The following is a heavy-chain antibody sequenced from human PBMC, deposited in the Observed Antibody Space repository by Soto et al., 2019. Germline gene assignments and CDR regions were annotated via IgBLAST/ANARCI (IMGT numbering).Heavy chain of an antibody. D-gene: IGHD1-26*01. Sequence: PSETLSLTCAVYGGSFSGYYWSWIRQPPGKGLEWIGEINHSGSTNYNPSLKSRVTISVDTSKNQFSLKLSSVTAADTAVYYCARGRRNSGSYPPGDYYFDYWGQGTLVTVS. CDR1: GGSFSGYY. J-gene: IGHJ4*02. V-gene: IGHV4-34*01. CDR2: INHSGST. CDR3: ARGRRNSGSYPPGDYYFDY.